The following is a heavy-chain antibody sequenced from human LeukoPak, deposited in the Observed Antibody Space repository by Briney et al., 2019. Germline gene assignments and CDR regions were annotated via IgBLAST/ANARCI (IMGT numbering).Heavy chain of an antibody. J-gene: IGHJ4*02. D-gene: IGHD3-22*01. V-gene: IGHV3-30-3*01. Sequence: GGSLRLSCAASGFTFSSYAMHWVRQAPGKGLEWVAVISYDGSNKYYADSVKGRFTISRDNSKNTLYLQMNSLRAEDTAVYYCARATYHYDSSGYYTGGEDYWGQGTLVTVSS. CDR2: ISYDGSNK. CDR1: GFTFSSYA. CDR3: ARATYHYDSSGYYTGGEDY.